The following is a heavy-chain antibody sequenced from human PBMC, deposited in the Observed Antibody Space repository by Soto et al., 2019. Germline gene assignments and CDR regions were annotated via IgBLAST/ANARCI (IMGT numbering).Heavy chain of an antibody. CDR3: AHSTMIVVRWGAFDI. CDR2: IYWNDDK. D-gene: IGHD3-22*01. J-gene: IGHJ3*02. Sequence: QITLKESGPTLVKPTQTLTLTCTFSGFSLSTSGVGVGWIRQPPGKALEWLALIYWNDDKRYSPSLKSRLTITKDTSKNQVVLTMTNMDPVDTATYYCAHSTMIVVRWGAFDIWGQGTMVTVSS. V-gene: IGHV2-5*01. CDR1: GFSLSTSGVG.